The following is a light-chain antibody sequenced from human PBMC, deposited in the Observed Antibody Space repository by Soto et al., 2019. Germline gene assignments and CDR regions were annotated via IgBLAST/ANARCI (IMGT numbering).Light chain of an antibody. J-gene: IGKJ1*01. CDR1: QGISSY. CDR3: LQDYSYPRT. V-gene: IGKV1-8*01. CDR2: TAS. Sequence: AIRMTQSPSSFSASTGDRVTITCRASQGISSYLAWYQQKAGKAPKLLIFTASKLNSGVPSRFSGSFSGTNFSLTISDLQPEDCATYYCLQDYSYPRTVGQGTKVDIK.